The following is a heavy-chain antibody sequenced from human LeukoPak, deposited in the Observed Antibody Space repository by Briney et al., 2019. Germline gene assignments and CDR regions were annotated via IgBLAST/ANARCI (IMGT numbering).Heavy chain of an antibody. Sequence: SETLSLTCGVSGYSISSGYYWSWIRQPAGKGLEWIGRIYTSGSTNYNPSLKSRVTISVDTSKNQFSLKLSSVTAADTAVYYCARDSLATRTPFDYWGQGTLVTVSS. J-gene: IGHJ4*02. CDR1: GYSISSGYY. V-gene: IGHV4-61*02. D-gene: IGHD5-24*01. CDR2: IYTSGST. CDR3: ARDSLATRTPFDY.